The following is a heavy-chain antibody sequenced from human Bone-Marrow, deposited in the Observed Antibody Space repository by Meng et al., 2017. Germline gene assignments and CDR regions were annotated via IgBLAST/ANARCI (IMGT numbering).Heavy chain of an antibody. Sequence: ASVKVSCKASGYTFTSYGISWVRQAPGQGLEWMGWISAYNGNTNYAQKLQGRVTMTTDTSTSTAYMELRSLRSDDTAVYYCARAYVDTAMVTPLDYWGQGTLVTVSS. D-gene: IGHD5-18*01. CDR2: ISAYNGNT. CDR3: ARAYVDTAMVTPLDY. J-gene: IGHJ4*02. CDR1: GYTFTSYG. V-gene: IGHV1-18*01.